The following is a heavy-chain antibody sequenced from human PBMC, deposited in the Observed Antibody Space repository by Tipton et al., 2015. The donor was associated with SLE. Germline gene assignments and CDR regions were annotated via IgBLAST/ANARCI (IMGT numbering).Heavy chain of an antibody. V-gene: IGHV3-30*03. CDR3: ARDRWAGYTSGIADY. CDR1: GFTFSTYG. Sequence: RSLRLSCAASGFTFSTYGMHWVRQAPGRGLEWVAVISHDGTKAVYTASVKGRFIVSRDNAKNTLSLQMNSLRVEDTAVYYCARDRWAGYTSGIADYWGQGTLVPVS. D-gene: IGHD5-18*01. CDR2: ISHDGTKA. J-gene: IGHJ4*02.